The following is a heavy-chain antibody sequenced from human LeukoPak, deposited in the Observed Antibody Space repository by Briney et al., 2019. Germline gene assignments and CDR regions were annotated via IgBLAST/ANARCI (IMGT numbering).Heavy chain of an antibody. V-gene: IGHV3-48*03. CDR2: ICRSGDTI. D-gene: IGHD2-21*01. CDR3: VCHVVLSVGYHYGLGV. CDR1: GFTFSRYE. J-gene: IGHJ6*01. Sequence: GGSLRLSCAASGFTFSRYEMNWVRQAPGKGLEWVSYICRSGDTIYFADSVKGRFTISRDNAKNSLYLQMNSLRVEDTALYYCVCHVVLSVGYHYGLGVWGQGTTVTVSS.